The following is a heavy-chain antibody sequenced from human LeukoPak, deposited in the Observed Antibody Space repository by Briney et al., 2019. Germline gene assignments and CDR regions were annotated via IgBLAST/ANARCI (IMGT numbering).Heavy chain of an antibody. CDR2: TNPNRGHR. D-gene: IGHD3-10*01. J-gene: IGHJ4*02. CDR1: GYTFTRYD. CDR3: STGGDQRY. V-gene: IGHV1-8*01. Sequence: ASVKVSCKASGYTFTRYDVNWVRQAPGQGLEWLGWTNPNRGHRGYAQNFQGRVTLTSNTSISTAYMELINLTSDDTAVYYCSTGGDQRYWGQGTLDIVSS.